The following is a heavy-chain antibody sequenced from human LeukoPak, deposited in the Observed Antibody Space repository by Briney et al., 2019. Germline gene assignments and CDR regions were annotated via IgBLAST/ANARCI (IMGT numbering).Heavy chain of an antibody. CDR2: INPNSGGT. CDR1: GYTFSGYY. D-gene: IGHD1-26*01. CDR3: ARGGIVGATPGYFDY. J-gene: IGHJ4*02. V-gene: IGHV1-2*02. Sequence: ASVKVSCKASGYTFSGYYMHWVRQAPGQGLEWMGWINPNSGGTKYAQKFQGRVTMTRDTSISTAYMELSRLRSDDTAVYYCARGGIVGATPGYFDYWGQGTLVTVSS.